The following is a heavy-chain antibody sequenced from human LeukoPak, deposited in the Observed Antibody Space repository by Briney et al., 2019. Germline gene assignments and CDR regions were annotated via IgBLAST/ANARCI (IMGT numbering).Heavy chain of an antibody. CDR2: IYSGGST. Sequence: PGGSLRLSCAASGFTVSSNYMSWVRQAPGKGLEWVSVIYSGGSTYYADSVKGRFTISRDNSKNTLYLQMNSLRAEDTAVYYCARETTVTQGPDYWGQGTLVTVSS. CDR1: GFTVSSNY. D-gene: IGHD4-17*01. J-gene: IGHJ4*02. CDR3: ARETTVTQGPDY. V-gene: IGHV3-53*01.